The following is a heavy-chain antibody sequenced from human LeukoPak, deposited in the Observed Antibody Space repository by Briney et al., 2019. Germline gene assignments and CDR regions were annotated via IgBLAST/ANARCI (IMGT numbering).Heavy chain of an antibody. J-gene: IGHJ4*02. CDR2: IKSKTDGGTT. CDR1: GFTFSNAW. CDR3: TTVVGGEVYYFDY. D-gene: IGHD3-16*01. V-gene: IGHV3-15*01. Sequence: PGGSLRLSCAASGFTFSNAWMSWVRQAPGKGLEWVGRIKSKTDGGTTDYAAPVKGRFTISRDDSKNTLYLQMNSLKTEDTAVYYCTTVVGGEVYYFDYWGQGTLVTVSS.